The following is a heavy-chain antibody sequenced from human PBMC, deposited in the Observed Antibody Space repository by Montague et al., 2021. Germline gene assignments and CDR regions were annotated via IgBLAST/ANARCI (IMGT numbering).Heavy chain of an antibody. J-gene: IGHJ5*01. CDR1: GFIFSEYS. CDR3: AILWFGGNWFDY. CDR2: IWSDGSNK. Sequence: SLRLSCAASGFIFSEYSMCWVRQAPGKGLEWVAGIWSDGSNKYYAESVKGRFTISRDNSENTGHLQMSSLRAEDTAIYYCAILWFGGNWFDYWDQGTLVTVSS. D-gene: IGHD3-10*01. V-gene: IGHV3-30*04.